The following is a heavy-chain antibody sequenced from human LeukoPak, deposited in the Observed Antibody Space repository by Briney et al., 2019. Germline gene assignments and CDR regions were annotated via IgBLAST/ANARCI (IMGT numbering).Heavy chain of an antibody. Sequence: GGSLRLSCAASGFTFSSYSMNWVRQAPGKGLEWVSYISVSSSTIYYADSVKGRFTISRDNSKNTLYLQMNSLRAEDTAVYYCARDNVDDILTGYYGYWGQGTLVTVSS. D-gene: IGHD3-9*01. V-gene: IGHV3-48*01. CDR2: ISVSSSTI. CDR1: GFTFSSYS. CDR3: ARDNVDDILTGYYGY. J-gene: IGHJ4*02.